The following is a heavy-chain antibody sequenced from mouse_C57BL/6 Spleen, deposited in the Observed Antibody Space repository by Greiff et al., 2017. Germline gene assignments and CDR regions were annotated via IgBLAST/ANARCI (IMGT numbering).Heavy chain of an antibody. CDR1: GYTFTDYY. J-gene: IGHJ3*01. V-gene: IGHV1-18*01. D-gene: IGHD2-4*01. CDR2: INPNNGGT. Sequence: EVQLQESGPELVKPGASVKISCKASGYTFTDYYMDWVKQSPGKSLEWIGNINPNNGGTNYNQKFKGKATLTVDKSSSTAYMELRSLTSEDTAVYYCARAAYDYGAWFAYWGQGTLVTVSA. CDR3: ARAAYDYGAWFAY.